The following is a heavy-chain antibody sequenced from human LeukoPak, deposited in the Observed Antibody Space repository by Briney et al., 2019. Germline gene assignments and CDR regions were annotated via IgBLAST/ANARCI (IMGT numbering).Heavy chain of an antibody. V-gene: IGHV1-2*04. Sequence: ASVKVSCKASGYTFTGYYMHWVRQAPGQGLEWMGWINPNSGGTNYAQKFQGWVTMTRDTSISTAYMELSRLRSDDTAVYYCARAGTRGYCSGGSCYRFDYWGQGTLVTVSS. CDR2: INPNSGGT. J-gene: IGHJ4*02. CDR3: ARAGTRGYCSGGSCYRFDY. CDR1: GYTFTGYY. D-gene: IGHD2-15*01.